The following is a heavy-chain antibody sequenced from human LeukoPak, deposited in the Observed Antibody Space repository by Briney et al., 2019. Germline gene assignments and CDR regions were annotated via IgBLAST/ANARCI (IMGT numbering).Heavy chain of an antibody. J-gene: IGHJ4*02. CDR1: GFTFSSYS. V-gene: IGHV3-21*01. CDR3: ARAKEYSSSLYYFDY. Sequence: PGGSLRLSCAASGFTFSSYSMNWVRQAPGKGLEWVSSISSSSSYIYYADSVKGRFTIPRDNAKNSLYLQMNSLRAEDTAVYYCARAKEYSSSLYYFDYWGQGTLVTVSS. CDR2: ISSSSSYI. D-gene: IGHD6-6*01.